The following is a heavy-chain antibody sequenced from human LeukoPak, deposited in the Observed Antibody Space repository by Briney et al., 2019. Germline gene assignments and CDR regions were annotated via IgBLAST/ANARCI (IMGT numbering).Heavy chain of an antibody. CDR2: ISWNSGSI. Sequence: GRSLRLSCAASGFTFDDYAMRWVRHAPGKGLEWVSGISWNSGSIIYVDSVKGRFTISRDNAKNSLYVQMNSLIAEDTALYYCTKDQTYYDFWSGYYYYYGMDVWGQGTTVTVSS. J-gene: IGHJ6*02. D-gene: IGHD3-3*01. CDR3: TKDQTYYDFWSGYYYYYGMDV. V-gene: IGHV3-9*01. CDR1: GFTFDDYA.